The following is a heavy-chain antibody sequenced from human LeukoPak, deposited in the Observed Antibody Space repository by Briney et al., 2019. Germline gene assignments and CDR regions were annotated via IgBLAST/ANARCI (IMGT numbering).Heavy chain of an antibody. CDR1: GFTFCGYY. D-gene: IGHD6-19*01. CDR2: IKQDGSEK. J-gene: IGHJ4*02. V-gene: IGHV3-7*03. Sequence: SGESLRLSCAASGFTFCGYYMTWVRQAPGKGLEWVDNIKQDGSEKYYVDSVKGRFTISRDNANNSLYLQMNSLRAEDTAVYYCARMSGIAVAAIWISYFDYWGQGTLVTVSS. CDR3: ARMSGIAVAAIWISYFDY.